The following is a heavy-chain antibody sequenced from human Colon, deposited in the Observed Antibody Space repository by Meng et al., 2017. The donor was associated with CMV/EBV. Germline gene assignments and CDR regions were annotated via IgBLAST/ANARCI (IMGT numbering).Heavy chain of an antibody. CDR1: GFDFGAYW. J-gene: IGHJ4*02. CDR2: INHDGSYI. D-gene: IGHD3-22*01. V-gene: IGHV3-74*01. Sequence: GGSLRLSCAASGFDFGAYWMHWARQAPGKGLVWVSRINHDGSYIIYADSVKGRFTISKDNAKNSVYLQINSLTAEDTALYYCAKGRLKYSSGFRDFFEYWGQGTLVTVSS. CDR3: AKGRLKYSSGFRDFFEY.